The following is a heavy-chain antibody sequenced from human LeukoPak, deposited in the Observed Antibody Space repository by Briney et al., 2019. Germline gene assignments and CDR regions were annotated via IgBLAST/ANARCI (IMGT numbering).Heavy chain of an antibody. CDR1: GGSVSYYY. CDR2: IYYSGTT. CDR3: AREDPQTTVPEGMDV. J-gene: IGHJ6*02. D-gene: IGHD4-17*01. V-gene: IGHV4-59*02. Sequence: SETLSLTCTVSGGSVSYYYWSWLRQSPGKGLEWIGYIYYSGTTNYNPSLKSRVTISVDTSKNQFSLQLRSVTAADTAVYYCAREDPQTTVPEGMDVWGQGTTVTVSS.